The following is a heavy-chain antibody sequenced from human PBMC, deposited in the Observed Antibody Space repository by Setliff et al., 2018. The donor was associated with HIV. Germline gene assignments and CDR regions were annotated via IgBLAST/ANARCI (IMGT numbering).Heavy chain of an antibody. CDR1: GFTFSTSA. Sequence: GESLKISCAASGFTFSTSAMTWVRRTPGKGLEWVSSIRGPGSSSYYADSVKGRFTISSDNSKDTLFLQMNVLSAGDTAIYYCAKWHSTAWCSGYYIDNWGQGTQVTVSS. V-gene: IGHV3-23*01. CDR3: AKWHSTAWCSGYYIDN. J-gene: IGHJ4*02. CDR2: IRGPGSSS. D-gene: IGHD6-19*01.